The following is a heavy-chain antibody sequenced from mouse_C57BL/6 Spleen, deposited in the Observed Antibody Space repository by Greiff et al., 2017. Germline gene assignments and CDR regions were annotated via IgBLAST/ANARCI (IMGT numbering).Heavy chain of an antibody. J-gene: IGHJ4*01. Sequence: VQLQQSGAELVRPGSSVKLSCKASGYTFTSYWMDWVKQRPGQGLEWIGNIYPSDSETHYNQKFKDKATLTVDKSSSTAYMQLSSLTSEDSAVYYCAREGGKGPFYAMDYWGQGTSVTVSS. CDR1: GYTFTSYW. V-gene: IGHV1-61*01. D-gene: IGHD3-3*01. CDR3: AREGGKGPFYAMDY. CDR2: IYPSDSET.